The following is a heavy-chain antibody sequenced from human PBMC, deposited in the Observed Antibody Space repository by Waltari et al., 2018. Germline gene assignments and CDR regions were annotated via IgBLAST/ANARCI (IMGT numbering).Heavy chain of an antibody. CDR1: GFSLSNPRMG. Sequence: QVTLKESGPVLVKPSETLTLTCTVSGFSLSNPRMGINWIRQAPGKALEWLAHIFSNDGKAYSTSLTSRLTISKDTSKSQVVLTMTNVDPADTATYYCARIICDFWNGYYCDSWGQGTLVTVSS. CDR3: ARIICDFWNGYYCDS. J-gene: IGHJ4*02. V-gene: IGHV2-26*01. CDR2: IFSNDGK. D-gene: IGHD3-3*01.